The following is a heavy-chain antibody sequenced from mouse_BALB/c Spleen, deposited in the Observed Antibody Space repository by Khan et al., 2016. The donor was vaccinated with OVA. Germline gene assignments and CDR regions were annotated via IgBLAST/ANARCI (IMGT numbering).Heavy chain of an antibody. CDR1: GFSLTNSG. J-gene: IGHJ3*01. Sequence: QVQLQQSGPGLVQPSQSLSITCTVSGFSLTNSGVHWVRQSPGKGLEGLGVIWSVGSTDYNAAFISSLNISKDNSKSQAFFKMNSLQTNDTAIYYCARNHDYDEGLAYWGQGTLVSVSA. CDR2: IWSVGST. D-gene: IGHD2-4*01. CDR3: ARNHDYDEGLAY. V-gene: IGHV2-2*02.